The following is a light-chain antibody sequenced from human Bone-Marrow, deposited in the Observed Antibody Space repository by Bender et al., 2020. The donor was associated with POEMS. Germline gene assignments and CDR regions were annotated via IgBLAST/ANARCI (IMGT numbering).Light chain of an antibody. V-gene: IGLV1-44*01. CDR3: QSYDNSLGGWV. Sequence: QSVLTQPPSASGTPGQRVTISCSGSSSNIGNNSVYWCQEFPGTAPKLLIYGYNNRPSGVPDRFSGSKSGTSASLAITGLQAEDEGDYYCQSYDNSLGGWVFGGGTKLTVL. CDR2: GYN. J-gene: IGLJ3*02. CDR1: SSNIGNNS.